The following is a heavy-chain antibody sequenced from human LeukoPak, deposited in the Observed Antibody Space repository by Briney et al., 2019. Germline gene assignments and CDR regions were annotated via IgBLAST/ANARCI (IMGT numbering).Heavy chain of an antibody. D-gene: IGHD3-22*01. Sequence: GRSLGLSCAASGFTFSSYAMHWVRQAPGKGLEWVAVISYDGSNKYYADSVKGRFTISRDNSKNTLYLQMNSLRAEDTAVYYCARGQTYYYDSSGSYDYWGQGTLVTDSS. CDR1: GFTFSSYA. CDR3: ARGQTYYYDSSGSYDY. V-gene: IGHV3-30*01. J-gene: IGHJ4*02. CDR2: ISYDGSNK.